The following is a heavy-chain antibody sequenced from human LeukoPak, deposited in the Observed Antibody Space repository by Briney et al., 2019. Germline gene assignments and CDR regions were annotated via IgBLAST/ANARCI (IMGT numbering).Heavy chain of an antibody. CDR1: GGSISTYF. V-gene: IGHV4-4*07. Sequence: SETLSLTCTVSGGSISTYFWSWIRQPAGKGLEWIGRLYTSGSTNYNPSLKTRLTMSADTSKNQFSLNLRSVTAADTAIYYCARARVDSSGYYFYYGIDVWGQGAAVTVSS. J-gene: IGHJ6*02. CDR2: LYTSGST. CDR3: ARARVDSSGYYFYYGIDV. D-gene: IGHD3-22*01.